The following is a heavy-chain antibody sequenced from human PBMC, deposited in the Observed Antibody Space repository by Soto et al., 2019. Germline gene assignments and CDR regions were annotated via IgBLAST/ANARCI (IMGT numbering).Heavy chain of an antibody. Sequence: QVQLQQWGAGLLKPSETLSLTCAVYGGSFSGYYWSWIRQPPGKGLEWIGEINHSGSTNYNPSLKSRVTISVDTSKNQFSLKLSSVTAADTAVYYCARGITMVRGVHDYWGQGTLVTVSS. J-gene: IGHJ4*02. CDR2: INHSGST. D-gene: IGHD3-10*01. CDR1: GGSFSGYY. CDR3: ARGITMVRGVHDY. V-gene: IGHV4-34*01.